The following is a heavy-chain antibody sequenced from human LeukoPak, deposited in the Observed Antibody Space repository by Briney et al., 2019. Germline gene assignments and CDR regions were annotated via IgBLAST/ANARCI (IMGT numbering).Heavy chain of an antibody. CDR1: GYTFTGYY. D-gene: IGHD2-15*01. CDR3: ARDVAVVVAATRGQYYGMDV. Sequence: GASVKVSCKASGYTFTGYYMHWVRQAPGQGLEWMGWINPNSGGTNYAQKFQGRVTMTRDTSISTAYMELSRLRSDDTAVYYCARDVAVVVAATRGQYYGMDVWGQGTTVTVSS. CDR2: INPNSGGT. V-gene: IGHV1-2*02. J-gene: IGHJ6*02.